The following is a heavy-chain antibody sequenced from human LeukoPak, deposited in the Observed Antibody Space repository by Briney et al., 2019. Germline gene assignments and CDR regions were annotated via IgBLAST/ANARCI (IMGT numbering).Heavy chain of an antibody. D-gene: IGHD3-22*01. Sequence: ASVKVSCTASGYTFTVYYMHWVRQAPGQGLEWMGRINPNSGGTNSAQKLQDRVTITRDTSISTAYMELSRLRSDDTAVYYCARAGVWDYSDSSGYHNGAFDIWGQGTMVTVSS. CDR1: GYTFTVYY. V-gene: IGHV1-2*06. J-gene: IGHJ3*02. CDR3: ARAGVWDYSDSSGYHNGAFDI. CDR2: INPNSGGT.